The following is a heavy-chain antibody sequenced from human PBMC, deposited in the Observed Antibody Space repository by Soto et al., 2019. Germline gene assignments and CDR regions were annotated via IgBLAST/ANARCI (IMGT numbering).Heavy chain of an antibody. V-gene: IGHV3-21*01. CDR3: AGRGGYYDSSGYRIMDV. CDR2: ISSSSSYI. J-gene: IGHJ6*02. D-gene: IGHD3-22*01. Sequence: GGSLRLSCAASGFTSSSYSMNWVRQAPGKGLEWVSSISSSSSYIYYADSVKGRFTISRDNAKNSLYLQMNSLRAEDTAVYYCAGRGGYYDSSGYRIMDVWGQGTTVTVSS. CDR1: GFTSSSYS.